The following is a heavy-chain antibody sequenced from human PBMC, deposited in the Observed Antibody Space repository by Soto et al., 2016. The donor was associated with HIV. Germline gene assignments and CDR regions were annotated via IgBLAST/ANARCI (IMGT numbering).Heavy chain of an antibody. D-gene: IGHD3-10*01. V-gene: IGHV4-34*01. CDR3: ARGKAVRAPNVGGWAGFYSYYIMDV. CDR2: IDHRGNT. Sequence: VQQWGAGLLKPSETLSLTCAVYGESFSGYFWTWIRQPPGKGLEWIGEIDHRGNTNYNPSLKSRVTLSVDTSKNQFSLKVLSVTATDTALYYCARGKAVRAPNVGGWAGFYSYYIMDVWGQQTT. CDR1: GESFSGYF. J-gene: IGHJ6*02.